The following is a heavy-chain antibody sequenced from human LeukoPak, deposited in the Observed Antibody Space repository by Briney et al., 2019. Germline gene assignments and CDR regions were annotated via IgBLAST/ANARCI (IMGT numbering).Heavy chain of an antibody. Sequence: KPSETLSLTCTVSGGSISNKYWSWIRQPPGKGLEWIGSIYYRGSTYYKSSLKSRVTISLDTSKNQFSLKLSSVTAADTAVYYCARARHEFTYGYRPNELGHYFDYWGQGTLVTVSS. CDR1: GGSISNKY. V-gene: IGHV4-59*12. D-gene: IGHD5-24*01. CDR3: ARARHEFTYGYRPNELGHYFDY. CDR2: IYYRGST. J-gene: IGHJ4*02.